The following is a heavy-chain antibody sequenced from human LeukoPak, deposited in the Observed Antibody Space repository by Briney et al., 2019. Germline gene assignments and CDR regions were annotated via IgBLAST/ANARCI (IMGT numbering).Heavy chain of an antibody. J-gene: IGHJ4*02. CDR3: VGSPYVWGSYRYDY. CDR2: IYYSGST. D-gene: IGHD3-16*02. V-gene: IGHV4-59*01. Sequence: SETLSLTCTVSDGSISSYYWSWIRQPPGKGLVWIGYIYYSGSTNYNPSLKSRVTISVDTSKNQFSLKLSSVTAADTAVYYCVGSPYVWGSYRYDYWGQGTLVTVSS. CDR1: DGSISSYY.